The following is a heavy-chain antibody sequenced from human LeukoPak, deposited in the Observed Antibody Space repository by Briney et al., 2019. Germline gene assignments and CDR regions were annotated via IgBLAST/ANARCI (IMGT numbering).Heavy chain of an antibody. CDR2: ISGSGGST. D-gene: IGHD3-9*01. CDR3: AKGGRAYDILTDFPFDY. V-gene: IGHV3-23*01. CDR1: GFTFSSYS. J-gene: IGHJ4*02. Sequence: PGGSLRLSCAASGFTFSSYSMNWVRQAPGKGLEWVSAISGSGGSTYYADSVKGRFTISRDNSKNTLYLQMNSLRAEDTAVYYCAKGGRAYDILTDFPFDYWGQGTLVTVSS.